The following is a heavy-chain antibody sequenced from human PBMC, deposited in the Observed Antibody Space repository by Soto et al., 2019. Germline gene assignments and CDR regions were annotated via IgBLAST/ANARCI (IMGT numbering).Heavy chain of an antibody. D-gene: IGHD3-16*01. CDR3: AREGGESSDGLYYFDS. CDR1: GGSTSSDNY. Sequence: SETLSLTCTVSGGSTSSDNYWSWIRQPPGKGLEWIGHIYYSGNTDYNPSLKSRLAISIDTSKNQFSLKLSAVTAADTAVYFCAREGGESSDGLYYFDSWGQGSLVTVSS. CDR2: IYYSGNT. V-gene: IGHV4-30-4*01. J-gene: IGHJ4*02.